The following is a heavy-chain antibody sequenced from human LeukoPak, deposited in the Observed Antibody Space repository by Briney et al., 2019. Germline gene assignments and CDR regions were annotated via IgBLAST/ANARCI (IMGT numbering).Heavy chain of an antibody. CDR1: GFTFSSYG. CDR2: ISSSSSYI. CDR3: ARDASSSRTDY. D-gene: IGHD6-13*01. Sequence: GGSLRLSCAASGFTFSSYGMNWVRQAPGKGLEWVSSISSSSSYIYYADSVKGRFTISRDSAKNSLYLQMNSLRAEDTAVYYCARDASSSRTDYWGQGTLVTVSS. V-gene: IGHV3-21*01. J-gene: IGHJ4*02.